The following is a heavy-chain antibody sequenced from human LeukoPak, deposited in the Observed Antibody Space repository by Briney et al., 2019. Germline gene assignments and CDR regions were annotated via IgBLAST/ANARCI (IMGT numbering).Heavy chain of an antibody. V-gene: IGHV1-46*01. CDR3: ASRVVLGWFDP. D-gene: IGHD2-8*02. Sequence: GASVKVSCKASGYTFTSYYIHWVRQAPGQGLEWMGIINPSGGSTSYAQKFQGRVTMTRDTSTSTVYMELSSLRSEDTAVYYCASRVVLGWFDPWGQGTLVTVSS. J-gene: IGHJ5*02. CDR1: GYTFTSYY. CDR2: INPSGGST.